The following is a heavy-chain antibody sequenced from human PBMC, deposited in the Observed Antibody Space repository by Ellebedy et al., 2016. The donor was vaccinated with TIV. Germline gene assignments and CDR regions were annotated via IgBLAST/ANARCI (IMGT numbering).Heavy chain of an antibody. CDR3: AKDKYADYVVYFDY. Sequence: PGGSLRLSCAASGFTFSSFAMSWIRQAPGKGLEWVSAIRSSGGSTYYADSVKGRLTISRDNSKNTLYLQMNSLRAEDTAVYYCAKDKYADYVVYFDYWGQGTLVTVSS. J-gene: IGHJ4*02. D-gene: IGHD4-17*01. CDR2: IRSSGGST. CDR1: GFTFSSFA. V-gene: IGHV3-23*01.